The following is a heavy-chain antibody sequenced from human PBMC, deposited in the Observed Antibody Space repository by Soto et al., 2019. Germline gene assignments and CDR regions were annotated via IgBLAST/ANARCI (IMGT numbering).Heavy chain of an antibody. Sequence: QVPVQQWGAGLLKPSETLSLTCAVYGGSFSGYYWSWIRQPPGKGLEWIGEINHSGSTNYNPSLKSRVTMSVDTSKNQVSLNLSSVTAADTAVYYCARGRIQYYDRSGYSHWGQGTLVTVSA. CDR3: ARGRIQYYDRSGYSH. CDR2: INHSGST. V-gene: IGHV4-34*01. J-gene: IGHJ4*02. CDR1: GGSFSGYY. D-gene: IGHD3-22*01.